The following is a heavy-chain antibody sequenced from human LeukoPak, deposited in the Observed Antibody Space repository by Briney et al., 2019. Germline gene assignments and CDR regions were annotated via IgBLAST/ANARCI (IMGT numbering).Heavy chain of an antibody. J-gene: IGHJ6*03. Sequence: GGSLRLSCAASGFTFSNYAMHWVRQAPGKGLEWGAVISYDGSNKYYADSVKGRFTISRDNSKNTLYLQMNSLRAEDTAVYYCARSLATSYYYMDVWGKGTTVTVSS. CDR1: GFTFSNYA. D-gene: IGHD5-12*01. V-gene: IGHV3-30*04. CDR2: ISYDGSNK. CDR3: ARSLATSYYYMDV.